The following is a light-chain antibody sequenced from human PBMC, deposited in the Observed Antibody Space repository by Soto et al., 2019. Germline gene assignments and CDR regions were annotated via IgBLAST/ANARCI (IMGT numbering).Light chain of an antibody. CDR1: SSNIGSNT. V-gene: IGLV1-44*01. CDR3: AAWDASLNGHVV. J-gene: IGLJ2*01. CDR2: NDN. Sequence: QSVLTQPPSASGTPGQRVTISCSGSSSNIGSNTVNWYQQITGTAPKLLIYNDNQRPSGVPGLFSGSKSGTSGSLAIRGLQSEDEGDYACAAWDASLNGHVVFGGGTQLTVL.